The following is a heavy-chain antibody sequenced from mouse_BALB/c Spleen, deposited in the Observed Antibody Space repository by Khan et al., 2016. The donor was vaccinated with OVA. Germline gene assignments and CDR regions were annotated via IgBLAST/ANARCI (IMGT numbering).Heavy chain of an antibody. D-gene: IGHD1-1*02. Sequence: EVELVESGGDLVKTGGSLKLSCAASGFTFSTYGMSWVRQTPDKRLEWVATISSGGHYTYYIDSVKGRFTISRDNAKKILYLQMNSLRSEDTAMYYCARLAYYYNSEGFAYWGQGTLVTVSA. V-gene: IGHV5-6*01. J-gene: IGHJ3*01. CDR1: GFTFSTYG. CDR2: ISSGGHYT. CDR3: ARLAYYYNSEGFAY.